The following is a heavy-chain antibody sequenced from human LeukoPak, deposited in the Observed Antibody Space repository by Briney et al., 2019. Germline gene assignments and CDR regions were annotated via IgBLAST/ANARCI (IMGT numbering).Heavy chain of an antibody. CDR2: MNPSTGNT. J-gene: IGHJ4*02. CDR3: ARLSETPAFYPGGRYLYLAY. D-gene: IGHD2-8*02. CDR1: GYTFSSYE. V-gene: IGHV1-8*01. Sequence: GASVKASCKASGYTFSSYEINWARQATGQGLEWMGWMNPSTGNTGYAQKFQGRVTMTRDTSTSTAYMELSSLKSEDTAVYYCARLSETPAFYPGGRYLYLAYWGQGAQVTVSS.